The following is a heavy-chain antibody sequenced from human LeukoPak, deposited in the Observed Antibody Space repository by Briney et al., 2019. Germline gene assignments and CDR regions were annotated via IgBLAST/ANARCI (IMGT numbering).Heavy chain of an antibody. Sequence: PGGSLRLSCAASGFTFSSYAMHWVRQAPGKGLEYVSAINSNGGSTYYADSVKGRFTISRDNSKNTLYLQMGSLRAEDMAVYYCARSYGGSSYGMDVWGQGTTVTVPS. D-gene: IGHD5-12*01. V-gene: IGHV3-64*02. CDR3: ARSYGGSSYGMDV. CDR2: INSNGGST. CDR1: GFTFSSYA. J-gene: IGHJ6*02.